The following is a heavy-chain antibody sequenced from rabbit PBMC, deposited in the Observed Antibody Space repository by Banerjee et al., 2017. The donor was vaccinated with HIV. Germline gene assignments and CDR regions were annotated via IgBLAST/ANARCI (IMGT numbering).Heavy chain of an antibody. CDR1: GFSFSSGYD. D-gene: IGHD8-1*01. V-gene: IGHV1S45*01. J-gene: IGHJ4*01. CDR3: ARDGAGGSYFAL. CDR2: IYGGFDYT. Sequence: QEQLEESGGDLVKPEGSLTLTCTASGFSFSSGYDMCWVRQAPGKGLEWIGCIYGGFDYTYYASWASGRFTISRENAQNTVFLQMTSLTAADTATYFCARDGAGGSYFALWGPGTLVTVS.